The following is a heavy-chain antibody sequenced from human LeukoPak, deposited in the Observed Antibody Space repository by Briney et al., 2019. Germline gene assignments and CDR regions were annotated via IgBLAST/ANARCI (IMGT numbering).Heavy chain of an antibody. V-gene: IGHV4-4*02. Sequence: TPSGTLSLTCAVSGYSISSGYWWSWVRQPPGKGLEWIGEIVHTGSAGYNPSLKSRVTISVDKSKNHLSLKMNSVTAADTAVYYCARNGDFALDYWGQGTLVTVSS. CDR3: ARNGDFALDY. CDR2: IVHTGSA. J-gene: IGHJ4*02. D-gene: IGHD4-17*01. CDR1: GYSISSGYW.